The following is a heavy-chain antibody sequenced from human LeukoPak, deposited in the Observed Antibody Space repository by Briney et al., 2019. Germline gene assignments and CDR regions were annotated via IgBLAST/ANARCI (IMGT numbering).Heavy chain of an antibody. J-gene: IGHJ6*03. V-gene: IGHV3-23*01. D-gene: IGHD6-25*01. CDR1: GFTSSSYA. CDR3: AKVLSGAGLYYYYMNV. Sequence: PGGSLRLSCAASGFTSSSYAMSWVRQAPGKGLERVSGISGSGGSTYYADSVKGRFTISRDNSKNTLYLQMNSLRAEDTAVYYCAKVLSGAGLYYYYMNVWGKGTTVTVSS. CDR2: ISGSGGST.